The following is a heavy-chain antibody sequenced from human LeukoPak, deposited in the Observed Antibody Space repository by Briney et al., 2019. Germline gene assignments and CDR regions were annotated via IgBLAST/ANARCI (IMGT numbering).Heavy chain of an antibody. V-gene: IGHV3-21*01. J-gene: IGHJ3*02. CDR2: ISSRSTYI. CDR1: GFTFSSYS. Sequence: GGSLRLSCAASGFTFSSYSMNWVRQAPGKGLEWVSSISSRSTYIYYADSVKGRFTISRDNAKNSLYLQMNNLRAEDTAMFYCATSMAQDVDAFHIWGQGTMVTVSS. CDR3: ATSMAQDVDAFHI. D-gene: IGHD2-21*01.